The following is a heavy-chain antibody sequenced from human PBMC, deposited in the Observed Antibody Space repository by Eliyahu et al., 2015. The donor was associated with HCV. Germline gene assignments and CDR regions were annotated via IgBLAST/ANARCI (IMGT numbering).Heavy chain of an antibody. CDR2: IIPIFGTA. CDR1: GGTFSSYA. D-gene: IGHD2-15*01. CDR3: ARDATATYNWFDP. V-gene: IGHV1-69*01. J-gene: IGHJ5*02. Sequence: QVQLVQSGAEVKKPGSSVKVPCKASGGTFSSYAISWVRQAPGQGLEWMGGIIPIFGTAKYAQKFQGRVTTTADESTSTAYMELSSLRSEDTAVYYCARDATATYNWFDPWGQGTLVTVSS.